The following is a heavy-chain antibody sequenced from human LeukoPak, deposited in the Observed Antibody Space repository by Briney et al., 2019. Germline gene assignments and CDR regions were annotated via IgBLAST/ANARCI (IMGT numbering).Heavy chain of an antibody. Sequence: TGGSLRLSCAASGFTFSSYEMNWVRQAPGKGLEWVSYISSSGSTIYYADSVKGRFTISRDNAKNSLYLQMNSLRAEDTAVYYCARDRGIVRATYYYDSSGYIDYWGQGTLVTVSS. J-gene: IGHJ4*02. CDR1: GFTFSSYE. CDR3: ARDRGIVRATYYYDSSGYIDY. CDR2: ISSSGSTI. D-gene: IGHD3-22*01. V-gene: IGHV3-48*03.